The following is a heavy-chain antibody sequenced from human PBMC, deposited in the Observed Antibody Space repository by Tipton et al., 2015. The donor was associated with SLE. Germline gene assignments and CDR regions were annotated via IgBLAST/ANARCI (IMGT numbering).Heavy chain of an antibody. D-gene: IGHD4-17*01. Sequence: TLSLTCAVYGESLSNYYWSWIRQPPGTGLEWIGEINHGGFTNYSPSLKSRVTISLDTSRNQFSLNLTSVTAADTAVYYCGTVTTDYYHYGVDVWGQGTTVTVSS. CDR1: GESLSNYY. CDR3: GTVTTDYYHYGVDV. CDR2: INHGGFT. V-gene: IGHV4-34*01. J-gene: IGHJ6*02.